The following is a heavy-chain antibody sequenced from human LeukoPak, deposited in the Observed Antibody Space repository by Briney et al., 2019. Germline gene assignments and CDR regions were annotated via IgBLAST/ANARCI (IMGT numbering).Heavy chain of an antibody. Sequence: GGSLRLSCAASGFTFSSYSMNWVRQAPGKGLEWVSSISSSSGHIYYADSLKGRFTISRDSAKSSLYVQMKSLRVEDTDVYYCARGGSAVVVTATTRVFDYWGQGTLVTVSS. J-gene: IGHJ4*02. CDR1: GFTFSSYS. CDR2: ISSSSGHI. CDR3: ARGGSAVVVTATTRVFDY. D-gene: IGHD2-21*02. V-gene: IGHV3-21*01.